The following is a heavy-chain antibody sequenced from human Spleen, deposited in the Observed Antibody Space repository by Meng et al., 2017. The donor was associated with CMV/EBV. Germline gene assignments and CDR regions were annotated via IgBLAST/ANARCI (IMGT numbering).Heavy chain of an antibody. D-gene: IGHD2-2*02. Sequence: ASVKVSCKASGYTFTAYYIHWVRQAPGQGLEWMGWINPDSGGTTYAQTFQGRVTMTRDTSINTAYMELSRLRSDDTAVYYCATDVWDCSSTSCYTSYYYNGMDVWGQGTTVTVSS. CDR1: GYTFTAYY. V-gene: IGHV1-2*02. J-gene: IGHJ6*02. CDR2: INPDSGGT. CDR3: ATDVWDCSSTSCYTSYYYNGMDV.